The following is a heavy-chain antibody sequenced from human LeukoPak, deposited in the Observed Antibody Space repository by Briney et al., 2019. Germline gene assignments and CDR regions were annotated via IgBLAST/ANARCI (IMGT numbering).Heavy chain of an antibody. CDR1: GFTFSSYA. Sequence: GGSLRLSCAASGFTFSSYAMHWVRQAPGKGLEWVAVISYDGSNKYYADSVKGRFTISRDNSKNTLYLQMNSLRAEDTAVYYCARDSAAIAAPETPLDVWGQGTTVTVSS. D-gene: IGHD6-13*01. V-gene: IGHV3-30-3*01. CDR2: ISYDGSNK. J-gene: IGHJ6*02. CDR3: ARDSAAIAAPETPLDV.